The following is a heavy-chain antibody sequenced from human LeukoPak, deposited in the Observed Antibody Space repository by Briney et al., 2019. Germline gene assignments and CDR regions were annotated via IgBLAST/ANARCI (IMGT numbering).Heavy chain of an antibody. D-gene: IGHD6-13*01. V-gene: IGHV5-51*01. J-gene: IGHJ4*02. Sequence: GESLKISCKGSGYRFTISWIAWVRQMPGKGLEWMGIIYPGDSETRYSPSFQGHVTISADKSVSTAYLQWSSLKASDTATYYCARQSTSSWENWGQGTLVTVSS. CDR3: ARQSTSSWEN. CDR2: IYPGDSET. CDR1: GYRFTISW.